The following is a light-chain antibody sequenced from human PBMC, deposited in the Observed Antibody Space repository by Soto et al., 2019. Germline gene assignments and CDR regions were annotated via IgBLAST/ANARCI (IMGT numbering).Light chain of an antibody. CDR3: QQYSSSPRWT. CDR1: QIVSSSY. CDR2: GAS. Sequence: EIVLTQSPGTLSLSPGERATLSCRASQIVSSSYLAWYQQKPGQAPRLLIYGASSRATGIPDRFSGSGSGTDVTLTISGLEPEDFAVYYCQQYSSSPRWTFGQGTKVEIK. V-gene: IGKV3-20*01. J-gene: IGKJ1*01.